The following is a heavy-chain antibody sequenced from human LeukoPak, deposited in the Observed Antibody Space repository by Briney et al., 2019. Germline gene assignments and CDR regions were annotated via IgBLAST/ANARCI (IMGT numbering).Heavy chain of an antibody. V-gene: IGHV1-2*02. J-gene: IGHJ4*02. D-gene: IGHD2-15*01. Sequence: ASVQVSCQPCRYTLTGYYMQWVRQAPGQGLEWMGWINPNRCGTHYAQKFQGGVTMTRDTSINTAYMELSRLRSDDTAVYYCARLCCSGGSCYSDTFAYWGQGTLVTVSS. CDR2: INPNRCGT. CDR3: ARLCCSGGSCYSDTFAY. CDR1: RYTLTGYY.